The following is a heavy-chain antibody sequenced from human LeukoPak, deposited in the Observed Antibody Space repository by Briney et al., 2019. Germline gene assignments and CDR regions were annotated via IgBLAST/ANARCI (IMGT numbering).Heavy chain of an antibody. V-gene: IGHV4-30-2*05. J-gene: IGHJ4*02. D-gene: IGHD5-12*01. Sequence: SESLCLTCAVSGGAISSGGYSGSSIRQPPGKGLGWIGYINYSGSTYYNPSLKSRVTISVYTSKSQLSVKLSSVATANTAVYYCARLDQATVADWGQGTLVTVSS. CDR3: ARLDQATVAD. CDR1: GGAISSGGYS. CDR2: INYSGST.